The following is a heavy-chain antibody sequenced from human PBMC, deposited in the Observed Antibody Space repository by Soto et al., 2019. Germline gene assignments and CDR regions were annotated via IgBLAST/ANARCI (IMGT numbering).Heavy chain of an antibody. CDR1: GGSISRGGYY. J-gene: IGHJ3*02. D-gene: IGHD3-3*01. CDR3: ARTGAGSCNFWSGTYAFDI. CDR2: NYYRGST. V-gene: IGHV4-31*03. Sequence: SETLSLPCTVSGGSISRGGYYWRWIRQHPGKGLEWIGYNYYRGSTYYNPSLKSRITISVDTAKNQFSLKLGSVTAVDTAVYYCARTGAGSCNFWSGTYAFDIWGQGTMVTVSS.